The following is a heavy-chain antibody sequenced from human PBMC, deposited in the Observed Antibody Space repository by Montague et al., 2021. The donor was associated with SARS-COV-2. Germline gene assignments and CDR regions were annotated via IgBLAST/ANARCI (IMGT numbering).Heavy chain of an antibody. V-gene: IGHV3-11*03. J-gene: IGHJ4*02. CDR1: GFTFGDYY. CDR3: ARLVGVESNRRDYFNY. CDR2: ISGRGSYT. D-gene: IGHD1-14*01. Sequence: SLRLSCPASGFTFGDYYMSWIRQAPGKGLEWVSYISGRGSYTDYADSVKGRFTISRDNARKSLYLEMNSLRAEDTAVYYCARLVGVESNRRDYFNYWGQGTLVTVPS.